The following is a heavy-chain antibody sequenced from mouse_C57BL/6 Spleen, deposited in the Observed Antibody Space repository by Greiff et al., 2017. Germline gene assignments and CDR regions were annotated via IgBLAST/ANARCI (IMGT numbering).Heavy chain of an antibody. Sequence: QVQLQQSGPELVKPGASVKISCKASGYAFSSSWMNWVKQRPGKGLEWIGRIYPGDGDTNYNGKFKGKATLTADKSSSTAYMQLSSLTSEDSAVYFCARRNYYSNYGYFDVWGTGTTVTVSS. J-gene: IGHJ1*03. CDR3: ARRNYYSNYGYFDV. V-gene: IGHV1-82*01. D-gene: IGHD2-5*01. CDR1: GYAFSSSW. CDR2: IYPGDGDT.